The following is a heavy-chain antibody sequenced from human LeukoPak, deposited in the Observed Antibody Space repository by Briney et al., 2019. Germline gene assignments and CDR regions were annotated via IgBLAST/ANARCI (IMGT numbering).Heavy chain of an antibody. V-gene: IGHV1-46*01. CDR3: ARGASGYSSSWYPPFYYYYYYMDV. J-gene: IGHJ6*03. CDR1: GYTFTSYY. CDR2: LNPRGCRT. D-gene: IGHD6-13*01. Sequence: SVKVFCRASGYTFTSYYMHWARHAPAQGLEGMVILNPRGCRTRCAQKFQGRVTMTRDMFTSTVYMELSSLRSEDTAVYYCARGASGYSSSWYPPFYYYYYYMDVWGKGTTVTISS.